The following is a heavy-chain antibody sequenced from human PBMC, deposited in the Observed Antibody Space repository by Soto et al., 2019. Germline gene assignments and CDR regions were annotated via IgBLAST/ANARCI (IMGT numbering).Heavy chain of an antibody. D-gene: IGHD3-9*01. CDR1: GFTFSSYW. Sequence: PGGSLRLSCAASGFTFSSYWMSWVRQAPGKGLEWVANIKQDGSEKYYVDSVKGRFTISRDNAKNSLYLQMNSLRAEDTAVYYCARDSSYFDWLGHDAFDIWGQGTMVTVSS. V-gene: IGHV3-7*01. CDR2: IKQDGSEK. J-gene: IGHJ3*02. CDR3: ARDSSYFDWLGHDAFDI.